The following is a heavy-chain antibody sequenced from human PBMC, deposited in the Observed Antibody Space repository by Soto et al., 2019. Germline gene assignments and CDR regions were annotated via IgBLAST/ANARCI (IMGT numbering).Heavy chain of an antibody. J-gene: IGHJ3*02. V-gene: IGHV5-51*01. CDR2: IYPGDSDT. CDR1: GYSFTSYW. Sequence: GESLKISCKGSGYSFTSYWIGWVRQMPGKGLEWMGIIYPGDSDTRYSPSFKGQVTISADKSIITAYLQWSSLKASDTAMYYCARPGIMITFGGVPSAFDIWGQGTMVTVSS. D-gene: IGHD3-16*01. CDR3: ARPGIMITFGGVPSAFDI.